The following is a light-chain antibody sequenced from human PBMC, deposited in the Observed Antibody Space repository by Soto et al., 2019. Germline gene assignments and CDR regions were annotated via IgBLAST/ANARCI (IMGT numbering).Light chain of an antibody. Sequence: EIVMTQSPATLSVSPGERATLSCMASQSVGSNLAWYQQKPGQAPRLLIYGASTRATGIPARFSGSGSGTEFTLTISMLQSEDFAIYFCQQYNNWPPDRTFGQGTKVEIK. CDR3: QQYNNWPPDRT. V-gene: IGKV3-15*01. CDR2: GAS. J-gene: IGKJ1*01. CDR1: QSVGSN.